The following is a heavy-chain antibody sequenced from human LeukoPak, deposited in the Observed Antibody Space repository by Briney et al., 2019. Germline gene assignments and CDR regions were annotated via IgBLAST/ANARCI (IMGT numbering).Heavy chain of an antibody. Sequence: PGGSLRLSCGASTFTFSSYGMSWVRQAPGKGLEWVAVISYDGSNKYYADSVKGRFTISRDNSKNTLYLQMNSLRAEDTAVYYCARAEGLAVAGTFDYWGQGTLVTVSS. J-gene: IGHJ4*02. CDR3: ARAEGLAVAGTFDY. D-gene: IGHD6-19*01. V-gene: IGHV3-30*03. CDR1: TFTFSSYG. CDR2: ISYDGSNK.